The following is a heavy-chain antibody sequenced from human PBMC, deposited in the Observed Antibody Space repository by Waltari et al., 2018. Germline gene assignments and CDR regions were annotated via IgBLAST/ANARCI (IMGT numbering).Heavy chain of an antibody. Sequence: QLQLQESGPGLVKPSETLSLTCTVSGGSIRSSSYYWGWIRQPPGKGLEWIGSIYYSGSTYYNPSLKSRVTISVDTSKNQFSLKLSSVTAADTAVYYCARQNAGTFDPWGQGTLVTVSS. CDR2: IYYSGST. CDR1: GGSIRSSSYY. CDR3: ARQNAGTFDP. J-gene: IGHJ5*02. D-gene: IGHD6-13*01. V-gene: IGHV4-39*01.